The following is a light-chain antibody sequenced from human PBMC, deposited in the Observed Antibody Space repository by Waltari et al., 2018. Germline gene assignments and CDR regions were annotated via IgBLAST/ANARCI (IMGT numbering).Light chain of an antibody. CDR3: QQFHSYPLT. V-gene: IGKV1-9*01. J-gene: IGKJ4*01. CDR1: QCIRGF. CDR2: AAF. Sequence: TCRGTQCIRGFLAWCQQKAGQAPKFLIYAAFTLQSGGPSRFSGSGSRTDLSRIISSLQPEDCATYYLQQFHSYPLTFVGGNKEDIK.